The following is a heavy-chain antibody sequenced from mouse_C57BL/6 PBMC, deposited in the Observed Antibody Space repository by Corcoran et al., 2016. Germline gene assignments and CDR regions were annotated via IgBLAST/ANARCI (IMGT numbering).Heavy chain of an antibody. CDR1: GYTFTDYY. D-gene: IGHD2-9*01. Sequence: EVQLQQSGPELVKPGASVKISCKASGYTFTDYYMNWVKQSHGKSLEWIGDINPNNGGTSYNQKFKGKATLTVDQSSSTAYMELRSLTSEDSAVYYCARASYYGYDYWGQGTTLTVSS. V-gene: IGHV1-26*01. J-gene: IGHJ2*01. CDR3: ARASYYGYDY. CDR2: INPNNGGT.